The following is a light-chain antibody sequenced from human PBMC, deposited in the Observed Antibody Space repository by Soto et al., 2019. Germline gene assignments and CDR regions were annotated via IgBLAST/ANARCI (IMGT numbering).Light chain of an antibody. Sequence: QSALTQPPSASGSPGQSVTISCTGTSSDIGAYNSVSWYQQYPGKAPQLLIYEVSKRPSGVPDRFSGSKSGNTASLTVSGLQAEDEADYYCSSYAGSNNWVFGGGTKLTVL. J-gene: IGLJ3*02. CDR3: SSYAGSNNWV. V-gene: IGLV2-8*01. CDR1: SSDIGAYNS. CDR2: EVS.